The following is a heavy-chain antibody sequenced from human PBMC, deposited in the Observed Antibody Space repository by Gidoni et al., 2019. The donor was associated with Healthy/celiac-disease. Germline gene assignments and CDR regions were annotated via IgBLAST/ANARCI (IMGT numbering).Heavy chain of an antibody. J-gene: IGHJ3*02. CDR3: ASLDLYDLNAFDI. Sequence: QVQLQESGPGLVKPSETLSLTCTVSGGSISSYYWSWIRQPPGKGLEWIGYIYYSGSTNYNPSLKSRVTISVDTSKNQFSLKLSSVTAADTAVYYCASLDLYDLNAFDIWGQGTMVTVSS. V-gene: IGHV4-59*01. CDR1: GGSISSYY. CDR2: IYYSGST. D-gene: IGHD3-3*01.